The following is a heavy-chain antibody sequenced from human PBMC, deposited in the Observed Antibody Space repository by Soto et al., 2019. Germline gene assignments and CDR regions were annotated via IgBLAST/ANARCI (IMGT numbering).Heavy chain of an antibody. D-gene: IGHD3-16*01. Sequence: SGPTLVNPTQTLTLTCTFSGFSLSTTGVGVSWIRQPPGKALEWLALIYWHDDERYSPSLKSRLTITKDTSKNQVVLTMTNMDPVDTAPYYCAHRGGAAVGLYYFDFCGQGAMVTVSS. V-gene: IGHV2-5*01. CDR1: GFSLSTTGVG. J-gene: IGHJ4*02. CDR2: IYWHDDE. CDR3: AHRGGAAVGLYYFDF.